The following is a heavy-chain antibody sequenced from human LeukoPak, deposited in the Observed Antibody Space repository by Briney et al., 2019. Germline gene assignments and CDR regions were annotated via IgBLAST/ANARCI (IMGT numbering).Heavy chain of an antibody. V-gene: IGHV4-4*07. CDR1: GGSISSYY. CDR3: ARDNHLIWRQLVTPHYYYGMDV. Sequence: SETLSLTCTVSGGSISSYYWSWIRQPAGKGLEWIGRIYTSGSTNYNPSLKSRVTMSVDTSKNQFSLKLSSVTAADTAVYYCARDNHLIWRQLVTPHYYYGMDVWGQGTTVTVSS. J-gene: IGHJ6*02. CDR2: IYTSGST. D-gene: IGHD6-6*01.